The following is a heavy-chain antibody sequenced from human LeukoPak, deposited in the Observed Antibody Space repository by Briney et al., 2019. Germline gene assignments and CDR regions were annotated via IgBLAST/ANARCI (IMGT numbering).Heavy chain of an antibody. J-gene: IGHJ4*02. D-gene: IGHD4-23*01. CDR1: ELTFSSNA. V-gene: IGHV3-23*01. Sequence: GGSLRLSCAASELTFSSNAMSWVRQAPGKGLEWVSAISGSGDSTYYADSVKGRFTISRDNSKNTLYLQMNSLRAEDTAAYYCAKEGDYGGYFDYWGQGTLVTVSS. CDR3: AKEGDYGGYFDY. CDR2: ISGSGDST.